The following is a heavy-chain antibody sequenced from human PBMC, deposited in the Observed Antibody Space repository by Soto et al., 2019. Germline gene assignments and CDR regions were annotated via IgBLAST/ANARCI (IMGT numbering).Heavy chain of an antibody. Sequence: VGSLRLSCAASGFTFSSYWMSWVRQTPGKGLEWVAEIRRDGNEKYYVDSVKGRFTISGDKAKNSLYLQMNGLRVEDTAMYYCARSVDRAFDVWGQGTVVTVSS. CDR3: ARSVDRAFDV. D-gene: IGHD5-12*01. CDR1: GFTFSSYW. J-gene: IGHJ3*01. CDR2: IRRDGNEK. V-gene: IGHV3-7*01.